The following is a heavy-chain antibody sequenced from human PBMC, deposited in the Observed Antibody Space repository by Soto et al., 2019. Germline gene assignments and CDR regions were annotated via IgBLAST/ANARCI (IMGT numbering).Heavy chain of an antibody. D-gene: IGHD3-9*01. CDR1: GFSLYTSGVG. J-gene: IGHJ4*02. V-gene: IGHV2-5*02. Sequence: QITLKESGPTLVKPTQTLTLTCTLSGFSLYTSGVGVGWIRQPPGKALESLALIYWDDDVRYSPSLKTRLTITKDPSKNQVVLTMTNMDPVDTATYYCAHSPLTGYYLGYFDYWGQGTLVTVSS. CDR2: IYWDDDV. CDR3: AHSPLTGYYLGYFDY.